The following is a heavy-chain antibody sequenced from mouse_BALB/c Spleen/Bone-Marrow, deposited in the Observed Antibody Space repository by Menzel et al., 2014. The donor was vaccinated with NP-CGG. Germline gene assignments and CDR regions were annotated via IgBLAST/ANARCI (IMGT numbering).Heavy chain of an antibody. CDR2: IWGDGST. V-gene: IGHV2-6-7*01. CDR1: GFSLTGYG. CDR3: ASNGGGAMDY. Sequence: QVQLQQSGPGLVAPSQSLSITCTVSGFSLTGYGLNWVRQPPGKGLEWLGLIWGDGSTDYNSALKSRLSISKDNSKSXVFLKMNSLQSDDTARYYCASNGGGAMDYWGQGTSVTVSS. J-gene: IGHJ4*01.